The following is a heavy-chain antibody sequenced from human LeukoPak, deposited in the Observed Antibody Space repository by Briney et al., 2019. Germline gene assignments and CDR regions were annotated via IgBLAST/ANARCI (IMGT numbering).Heavy chain of an antibody. V-gene: IGHV3-23*01. CDR3: ERRYYAYMDV. Sequence: GGSLRLSCAASGFSFSNYAMSWVRQAPGKGLEWVSDISGSGGSTYYADSVKGRFTISRDNAKNSLYLQMNSLRAEDTALYYCERRYYAYMDVWGKGTTVTVSS. D-gene: IGHD3-10*01. CDR1: GFSFSNYA. J-gene: IGHJ6*03. CDR2: ISGSGGST.